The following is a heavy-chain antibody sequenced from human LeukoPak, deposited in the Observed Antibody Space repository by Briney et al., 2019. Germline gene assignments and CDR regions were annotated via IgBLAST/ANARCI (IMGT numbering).Heavy chain of an antibody. D-gene: IGHD6-19*01. J-gene: IGHJ5*02. CDR3: AKGGSGWPNWFDP. Sequence: GGSLRLSCAASGFTFSNFAIHWVRQAPGKGLEWVAVILYDGRNKYYGDSVEGRFTISRDNSKNTVYLEMNSLRAEDTAVYYCAKGGSGWPNWFDPWGQGTLVTVSS. CDR2: ILYDGRNK. CDR1: GFTFSNFA. V-gene: IGHV3-30*18.